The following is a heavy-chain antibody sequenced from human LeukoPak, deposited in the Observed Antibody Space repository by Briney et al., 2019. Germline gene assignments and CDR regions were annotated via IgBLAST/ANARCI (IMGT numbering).Heavy chain of an antibody. CDR1: GYSFTSYG. CDR2: INPYNGNT. Sequence: ASVKVSFKASGYSFTSYGITWVRQAPGQGLEWMGWINPYNGNTNYAQKLQGRVTMTTDTSTSTAYMDLRSLRSDDTAVNYCTRERSGWFFSNWGQGTLVTVSS. D-gene: IGHD6-19*01. CDR3: TRERSGWFFSN. V-gene: IGHV1-18*01. J-gene: IGHJ4*02.